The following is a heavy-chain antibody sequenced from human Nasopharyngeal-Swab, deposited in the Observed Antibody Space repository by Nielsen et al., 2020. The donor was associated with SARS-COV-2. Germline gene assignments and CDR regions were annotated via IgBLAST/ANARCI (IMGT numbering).Heavy chain of an antibody. V-gene: IGHV3-11*04. J-gene: IGHJ6*02. CDR2: ISSSGSTI. Sequence: RQAPGKGLEWVSYISSSGSTIYYADSVKGRFTISRDNAENSLYLQMNSLRAEDTAVYYCAREGRFLDYYYYYGMDVWGQGTTVTVSS. CDR3: AREGRFLDYYYYYGMDV. D-gene: IGHD3-3*01.